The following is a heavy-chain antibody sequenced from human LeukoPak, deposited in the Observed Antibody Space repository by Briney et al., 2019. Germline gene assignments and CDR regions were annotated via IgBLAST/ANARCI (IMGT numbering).Heavy chain of an antibody. V-gene: IGHV3-23*01. CDR1: GFTFSSYG. D-gene: IGHD3-22*01. CDR2: ISGSGGST. J-gene: IGHJ4*02. Sequence: GGSLRLSCAASGFTFSSYGMSWVSQAPGKGLEWVSAISGSGGSTYYADSVKGRFTISRDNSKNTLYLQMNSLRAEDTAVYYCARVGMAVVATGAIDYWGQGTLVTVSS. CDR3: ARVGMAVVATGAIDY.